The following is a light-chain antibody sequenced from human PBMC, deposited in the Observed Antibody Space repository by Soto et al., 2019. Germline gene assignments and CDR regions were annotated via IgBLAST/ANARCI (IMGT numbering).Light chain of an antibody. V-gene: IGLV2-11*01. CDR3: CSYAGSYIWV. J-gene: IGLJ3*02. Sequence: QSVLTQPRSVSGSPGQSVTISCTGTSSDVGGYNYVSWYQQHPGKAPKFIIYDVSKRPSGVPDRFSGSKSGNTASLTISGLQADDEADYYCCSYAGSYIWVFGGGTKLTVL. CDR1: SSDVGGYNY. CDR2: DVS.